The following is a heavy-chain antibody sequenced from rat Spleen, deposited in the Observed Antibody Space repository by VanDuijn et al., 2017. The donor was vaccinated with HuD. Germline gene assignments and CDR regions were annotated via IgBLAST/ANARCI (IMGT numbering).Heavy chain of an antibody. CDR1: GFTFSNYW. D-gene: IGHD1-7*01. J-gene: IGHJ2*01. V-gene: IGHV5-31*01. Sequence: EVQLVESGGGLVQPGRSLKLSCVASGFTFSNYWMSWIRQAPVKGLEWVASIINTGDSTYYAGSVKGRFTISRDNAKSTLYLQMNSLRSEDTATYYCTRVGTMGHNSDYWGQGVLVTVSS. CDR2: IINTGDST. CDR3: TRVGTMGHNSDY.